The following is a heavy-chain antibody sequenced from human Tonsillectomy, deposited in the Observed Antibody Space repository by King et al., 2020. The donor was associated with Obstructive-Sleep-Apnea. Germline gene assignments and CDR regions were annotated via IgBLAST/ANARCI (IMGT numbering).Heavy chain of an antibody. J-gene: IGHJ4*02. V-gene: IGHV3-23*04. D-gene: IGHD2-15*01. CDR3: VKERVVGSTDLKY. Sequence: VQLVESGGTLVQPGGSLRLSCAGSGFTFSNYGMSWVRQAPGRGREWVSSISECGETTNYGDSVKGRITITRDNSKKTLYLEMNSLRAEDTAVYFCVKERVVGSTDLKYWGQGTLVTVSS. CDR1: GFTFSNYG. CDR2: ISECGETT.